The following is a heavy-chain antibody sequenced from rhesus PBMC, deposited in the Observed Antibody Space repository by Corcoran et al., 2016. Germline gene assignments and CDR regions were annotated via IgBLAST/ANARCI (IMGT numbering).Heavy chain of an antibody. CDR2: ISGCRGST. CDR3: ARRGYGDFDY. D-gene: IGHD5-36*01. CDR1: GVSFSGYY. V-gene: IGHV4-165*01. Sequence: QVQLQESGPGLVKPSETLSLTCAVSGVSFSGYYWGWLRPPPGKGLEWIGYISGCRGSTDNTPPLKSGVTISTDTSKNQFSRKLSSVTAADTAVYYCARRGYGDFDYWGQGVLVTVSS. J-gene: IGHJ4*01.